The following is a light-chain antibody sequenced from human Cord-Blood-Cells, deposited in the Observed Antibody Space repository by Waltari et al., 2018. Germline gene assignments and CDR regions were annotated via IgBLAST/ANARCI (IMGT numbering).Light chain of an antibody. CDR2: GKN. CDR3: NSRDSSGNHVV. Sequence: SSQLTQAPAVSVVLGHTVRMTCPGDRPSTNKSSWYQQKPGPAPVLVIYGKNNRPSGIPDRFSGSSSGNTASLTITGAQAEDEADYYCNSRDSSGNHVVFGGGTKLTVL. V-gene: IGLV3-19*01. J-gene: IGLJ2*01. CDR1: RPSTNK.